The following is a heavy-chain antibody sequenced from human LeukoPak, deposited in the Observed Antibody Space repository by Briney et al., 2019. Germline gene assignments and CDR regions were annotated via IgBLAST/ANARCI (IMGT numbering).Heavy chain of an antibody. CDR2: MYYSGNT. CDR1: GDSVRTSNSY. D-gene: IGHD3-22*01. J-gene: IGHJ4*02. V-gene: IGHV4-39*01. Sequence: SETLSLTCTVSGDSVRTSNSYWGWIRQPPGKGLEWIVSMYYSGNTYYNPSLKSRVTISVDTSKDQLSLRLSSVTAADTAVYYCARHPHYYFDNSARWGQGTLVTVSS. CDR3: ARHPHYYFDNSAR.